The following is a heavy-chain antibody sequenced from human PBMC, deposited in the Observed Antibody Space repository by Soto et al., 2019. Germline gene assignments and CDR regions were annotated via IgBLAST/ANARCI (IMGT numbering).Heavy chain of an antibody. CDR1: GFLLSTSGLG. CDR3: AQTWQEVNWFDP. Sequence: QLTLMESGPTLVKPTQTLTLTCNFSGFLLSTSGLGVGWFRQPPGEALEWLALIYWDDDKRYSPSLKSRLTVTKDSAKNQVVLVMTNVDPVDTGTYYCAQTWQEVNWFDPWAQGTLVTVSS. V-gene: IGHV2-5*02. CDR2: IYWDDDK. J-gene: IGHJ5*02.